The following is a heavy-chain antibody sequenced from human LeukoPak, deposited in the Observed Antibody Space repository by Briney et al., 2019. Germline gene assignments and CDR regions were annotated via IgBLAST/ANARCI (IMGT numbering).Heavy chain of an antibody. CDR1: GGSISSYY. V-gene: IGHV4-59*01. D-gene: IGHD6-19*01. CDR2: IYYSGST. J-gene: IGHJ4*02. Sequence: SETLSLTCTVSGGSISSYYWSWIRQPPGKGLEWIGYIYYSGSTNYNPSLKSRVTISVDTSKNQFSLKLSSVTAADTAVYYCAVSGWYFFDYFDYWGQGTLVTVSS. CDR3: AVSGWYFFDYFDY.